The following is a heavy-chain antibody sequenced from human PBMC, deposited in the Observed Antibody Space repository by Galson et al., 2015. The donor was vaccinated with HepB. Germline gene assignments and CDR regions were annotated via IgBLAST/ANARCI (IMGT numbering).Heavy chain of an antibody. CDR1: GFSLSTSGMR. Sequence: PALVKPTQTLTLTCTFSGFSLSTSGMRVSWIRQPPGKALEWLARIDWDDDKYCSTSLKTRLTISKDTSKNQVVLTMTNMDPVDTATYYCARTTTSEGERRTLRRYWGQGTLVTVSS. D-gene: IGHD1-1*01. CDR3: ARTTTSEGERRTLRRY. J-gene: IGHJ4*02. CDR2: IDWDDDK. V-gene: IGHV2-70*04.